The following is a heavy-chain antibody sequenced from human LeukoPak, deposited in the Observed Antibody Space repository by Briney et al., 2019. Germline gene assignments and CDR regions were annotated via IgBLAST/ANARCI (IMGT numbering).Heavy chain of an antibody. CDR1: VYTFTGYY. V-gene: IGHV1-2*02. J-gene: IGHJ1*01. CDR3: ARASVEMARITEQRRLFQH. Sequence: GASVKVSCKASVYTFTGYYMHWVRQAPGQGLEWMGWINPNSGGTNYAQKFQGRVTMTRDTSISTAYMELSRLRSDDTAVYYCARASVEMARITEQRRLFQHWGQGTLVTVSS. CDR2: INPNSGGT. D-gene: IGHD5-24*01.